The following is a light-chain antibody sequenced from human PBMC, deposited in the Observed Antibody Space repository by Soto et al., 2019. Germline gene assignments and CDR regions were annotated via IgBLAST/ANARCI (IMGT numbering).Light chain of an antibody. CDR3: QQYNNWPWT. J-gene: IGKJ1*01. CDR1: QSVSSR. Sequence: VMTQSPGTLSVSPGERVTLSCRASQSVSSRLVWYQRKPGQAPRLLIYDASTRATGMPGRFSGSGSGTEFTLTIRSLQSEDFALYYCQQYNNWPWTFGQGTKVEIK. V-gene: IGKV3-15*01. CDR2: DAS.